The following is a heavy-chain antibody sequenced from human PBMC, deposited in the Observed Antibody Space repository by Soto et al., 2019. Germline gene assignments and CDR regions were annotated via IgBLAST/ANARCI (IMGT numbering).Heavy chain of an antibody. D-gene: IGHD3-3*01. CDR1: GYTRTELS. V-gene: IGHV1-24*01. Sequence: ASGKGSCNASGYTRTELSMHWVRQAPGKGLEWMGGFDPEDGETIYAQKLQGRVTMTEDTSTDTAYMELSSLRSEDTAVYYCATLSTDFWSGPNNWFDPRGQGPLEPISS. CDR3: ATLSTDFWSGPNNWFDP. CDR2: FDPEDGET. J-gene: IGHJ5*02.